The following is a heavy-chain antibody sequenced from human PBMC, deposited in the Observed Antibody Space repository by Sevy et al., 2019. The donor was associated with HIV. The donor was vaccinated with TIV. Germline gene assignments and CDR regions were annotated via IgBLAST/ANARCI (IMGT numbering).Heavy chain of an antibody. CDR2: IYYSGST. CDR1: GGSISSYY. V-gene: IGHV4-59*08. CDR3: ARHSDDFWSGYFSNYYYGMDV. Sequence: SDTLSLTCTVSGGSISSYYWSWIRQPPGKGLEWIGYIYYSGSTNYNPSLKSRVTISVDTSKNQFSLKLSSVTAADTAVYYCARHSDDFWSGYFSNYYYGMDVWGQGTTVTVSS. J-gene: IGHJ6*02. D-gene: IGHD3-3*01.